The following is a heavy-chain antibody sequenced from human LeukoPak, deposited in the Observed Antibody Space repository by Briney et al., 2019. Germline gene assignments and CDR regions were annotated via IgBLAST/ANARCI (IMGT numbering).Heavy chain of an antibody. D-gene: IGHD4-11*01. J-gene: IGHJ4*02. V-gene: IGHV3-23*01. CDR3: AKSHHPTVTTSFDY. CDR2: ISGSGGST. Sequence: PGGSLRLSCAASGFTFSSYAMSWVRQAPGKGLEWVSAISGSGGSTYYADSVKGRFTISRDNSENTLYLQMNSLRAEDTAVYYCAKSHHPTVTTSFDYWGQGTLVTVSS. CDR1: GFTFSSYA.